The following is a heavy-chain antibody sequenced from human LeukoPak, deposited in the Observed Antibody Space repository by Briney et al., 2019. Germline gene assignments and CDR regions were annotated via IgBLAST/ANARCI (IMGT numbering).Heavy chain of an antibody. CDR2: MNPNSGNT. CDR1: GYTFTSYD. J-gene: IGHJ6*03. Sequence: GASVKVSCKASGYTFTSYDINWVRQATGQGLEWMGWMNPNSGNTGYAQKFQGRVTMTRDTSISTAYMELSRLRSDDTAVYYCARDARRGYYYYMDVWGKGTTVTVSS. D-gene: IGHD2-2*01. V-gene: IGHV1-8*01. CDR3: ARDARRGYYYYMDV.